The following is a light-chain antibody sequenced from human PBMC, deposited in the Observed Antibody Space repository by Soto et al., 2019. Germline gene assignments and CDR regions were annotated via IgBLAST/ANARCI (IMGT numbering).Light chain of an antibody. J-gene: IGLJ1*01. Sequence: QSVLTQPPSVSGAPGQRVTISCTGSSSNIGAGYDVHWYQQLPGTAPKLLIYGNSNRPSGVPDRFSGSKSGTSASLAITGLQAEDEADYYCRSYDSSLSDVFGTGTKVTVL. CDR3: RSYDSSLSDV. CDR2: GNS. V-gene: IGLV1-40*01. CDR1: SSNIGAGYD.